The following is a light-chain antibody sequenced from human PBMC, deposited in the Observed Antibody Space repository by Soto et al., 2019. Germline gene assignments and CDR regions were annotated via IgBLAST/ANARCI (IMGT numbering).Light chain of an antibody. V-gene: IGKV3-15*01. Sequence: VVMTQSPATLSLSPGERATLSCRASESVGSNLAWYQQKPGQAPRLLIHGASKRATGIPARFSGSGSGTEFTLTISSLQSEDFAVYYCQQYYKWPPETFGQGTKVDIK. CDR2: GAS. CDR3: QQYYKWPPET. J-gene: IGKJ2*01. CDR1: ESVGSN.